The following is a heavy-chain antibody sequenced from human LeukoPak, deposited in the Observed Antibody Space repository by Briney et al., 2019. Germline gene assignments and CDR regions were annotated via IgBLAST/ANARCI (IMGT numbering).Heavy chain of an antibody. J-gene: IGHJ4*02. V-gene: IGHV1-46*02. CDR2: INPSGGST. CDR1: GYTFNSYY. Sequence: ASXXVSCKASGYTFNSYYMHWVRQAPGQGLEWMGIINPSGGSTSHAQKFQGRVTMTRDTSTSTVYMELSSLRSEDTAVYYCARAGDTAMVIEYWGQGTLVTISS. D-gene: IGHD5-18*01. CDR3: ARAGDTAMVIEY.